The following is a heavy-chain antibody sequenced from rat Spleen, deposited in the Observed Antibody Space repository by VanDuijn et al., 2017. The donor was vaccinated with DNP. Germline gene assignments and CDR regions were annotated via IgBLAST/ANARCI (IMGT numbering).Heavy chain of an antibody. CDR3: ARSAYYYYGYIPFDY. D-gene: IGHD1-2*01. J-gene: IGHJ2*01. CDR1: GYSITSNY. CDR2: ISYSGST. V-gene: IGHV3-1*01. Sequence: EVQLQESGPSLVKPSQSLSLTCSVTGYSITSNYWGWIRKFPGNKMEWMAYISYSGSTGYNPSLKSRISITRDTSKNQFFLQLNSVTTEDTATYYCARSAYYYYGYIPFDYWGQGVMVTVSS.